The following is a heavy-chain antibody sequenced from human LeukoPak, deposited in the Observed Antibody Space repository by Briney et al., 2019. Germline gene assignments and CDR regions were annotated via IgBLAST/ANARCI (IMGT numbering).Heavy chain of an antibody. CDR2: IYHSGHT. Sequence: PSETLSLTCTVSGASVSSDYWSWIRQSPGKGLEWIGYIYHSGHTMSNPSLKSRVSLSLDTSNNQFSLKLSSVTAADTAVCYCARHPFQYSFDHWGQGTVVSVSS. V-gene: IGHV4-59*08. J-gene: IGHJ5*02. D-gene: IGHD2-21*01. CDR3: ARHPFQYSFDH. CDR1: GASVSSDY.